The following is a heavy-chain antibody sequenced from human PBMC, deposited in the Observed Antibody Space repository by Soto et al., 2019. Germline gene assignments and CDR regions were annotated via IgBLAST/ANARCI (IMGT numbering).Heavy chain of an antibody. V-gene: IGHV3-7*01. CDR2: IKQDGSEK. D-gene: IGHD5-12*01. CDR3: ARERDGYNYNDAFDI. Sequence: GGSLRLSCAASGFTFSSYWMSWVRQAPGKGLEWVANIKQDGSEKYYVDSVEGRFTISRDNAKNSLYLQMNSLRAEDTAVYYCARERDGYNYNDAFDIWGQGTMVTVSS. CDR1: GFTFSSYW. J-gene: IGHJ3*02.